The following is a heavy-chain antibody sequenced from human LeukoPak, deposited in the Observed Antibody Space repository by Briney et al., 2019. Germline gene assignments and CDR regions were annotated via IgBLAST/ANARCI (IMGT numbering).Heavy chain of an antibody. CDR1: GGSITNLDYY. J-gene: IGHJ5*02. CDR2: IYTSGGT. V-gene: IGHV4-61*02. CDR3: ARGFEA. Sequence: SETLSLTCTVSGGSITNLDYYWTWIRQPAGKRLEWIGRIYTSGGTNYNPSLKSRVTISVDTSKNQFSLKLSSVTAADTAVYYCARGFEAWGQGTLVTVSS. D-gene: IGHD3-3*01.